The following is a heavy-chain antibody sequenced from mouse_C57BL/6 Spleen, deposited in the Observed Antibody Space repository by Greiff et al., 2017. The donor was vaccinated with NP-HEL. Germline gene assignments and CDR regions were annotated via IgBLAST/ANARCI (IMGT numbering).Heavy chain of an antibody. D-gene: IGHD1-1*01. CDR1: GFTFSDYG. J-gene: IGHJ2*01. CDR3: ARARGSRNPFFDY. Sequence: EVQGVESGGGLVKPGGSLKLSCAASGFTFSDYGMHWVRQAPEKGLEWVAYISSGSSTIYYADTVKGRFTISRDNAKNTRFLQMTSLRSEDTAMYYCARARGSRNPFFDYWGQGTTLTVSS. V-gene: IGHV5-17*01. CDR2: ISSGSSTI.